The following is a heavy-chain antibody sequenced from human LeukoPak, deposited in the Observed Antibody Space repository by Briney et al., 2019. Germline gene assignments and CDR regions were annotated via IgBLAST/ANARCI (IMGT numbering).Heavy chain of an antibody. Sequence: GGSLRLSCAASGFTFSTYGMHWVRQAPGKGLEWVAIIWYDGSNKYYADSVKGRFTISRHNSKNTLYLQMNSLRAEDTAVYYCARGGPRDDYGDPFDYWGQGTLVTVSS. D-gene: IGHD4-17*01. CDR1: GFTFSTYG. CDR2: IWYDGSNK. CDR3: ARGGPRDDYGDPFDY. V-gene: IGHV3-30*02. J-gene: IGHJ4*02.